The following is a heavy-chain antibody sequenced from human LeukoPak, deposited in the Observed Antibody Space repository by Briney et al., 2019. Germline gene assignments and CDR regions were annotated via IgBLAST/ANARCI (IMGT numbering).Heavy chain of an antibody. CDR2: INPNSGGT. Sequence: GASVKVSCKASGYTFTGYYMHWVRQAPGQGLEWMGWINPNSGGTNYAQKFQGRVTMTRNTSISTAYMELSSLRSEDTAVYYCARRKIAAAGISDYWGQGTLVTVSS. CDR3: ARRKIAAAGISDY. V-gene: IGHV1-2*02. J-gene: IGHJ4*02. CDR1: GYTFTGYY. D-gene: IGHD6-13*01.